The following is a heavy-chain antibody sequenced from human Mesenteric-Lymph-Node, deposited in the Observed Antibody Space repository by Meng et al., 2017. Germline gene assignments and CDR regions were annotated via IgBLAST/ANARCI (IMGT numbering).Heavy chain of an antibody. CDR2: VSDVGVT. V-gene: IGHV4-4*02. Sequence: QGRLQGPGPGPVGPSCALSLTCAISGVSVSSNSFGGSWIRQPPGKGLEWIGEVSDVGVTKYNPSLRSRLTISIDKSRNQISLRLNSVTAADTAVYYCARVGSYQHWGQGTLVTVSS. D-gene: IGHD2-15*01. CDR3: ARVGSYQH. CDR1: GVSVSSNSFG. J-gene: IGHJ1*01.